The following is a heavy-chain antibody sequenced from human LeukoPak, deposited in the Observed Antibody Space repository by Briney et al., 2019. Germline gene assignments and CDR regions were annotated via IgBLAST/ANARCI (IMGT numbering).Heavy chain of an antibody. Sequence: GASVKVSCKASGYTFTGYYMHWVRQAPGQGLEWMGWINPNSGGTNCAQKFQGRVTMTRDTSISTAYMELSRLRSDDTAVYYCARDPITIFGVVKRAFDIWGQGTMVTVSS. V-gene: IGHV1-2*02. CDR1: GYTFTGYY. CDR3: ARDPITIFGVVKRAFDI. CDR2: INPNSGGT. D-gene: IGHD3-3*01. J-gene: IGHJ3*02.